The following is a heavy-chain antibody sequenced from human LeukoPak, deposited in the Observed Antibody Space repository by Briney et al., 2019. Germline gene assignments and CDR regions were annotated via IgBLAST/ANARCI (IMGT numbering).Heavy chain of an antibody. D-gene: IGHD3-10*01. J-gene: IGHJ3*02. Sequence: GGSLRLSCAASGVTLSDHHMDWVRQAPGKGLEWVGRTRNKARGHTTEYAASVKGRFTISRDDSKTLVYLQMNSLRAEDTAVYYCARDMHMVRGPRAFDIWGQGTMVTVSS. CDR2: TRNKARGHTT. CDR1: GVTLSDHH. V-gene: IGHV3-72*01. CDR3: ARDMHMVRGPRAFDI.